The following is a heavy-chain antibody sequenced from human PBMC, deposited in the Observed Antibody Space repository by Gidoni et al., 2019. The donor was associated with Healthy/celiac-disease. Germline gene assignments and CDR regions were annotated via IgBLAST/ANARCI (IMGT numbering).Heavy chain of an antibody. V-gene: IGHV3-33*01. CDR2: IWYDGSNK. J-gene: IGHJ3*02. Sequence: VQLVWSVGGVVQPGRSLRLSCAASGFTFSSYGMHWVRQAPGKGLEWLAVIWYDGSNKYYADSVKGRFTISRDNSKNTLYLQMNSLRAEDTAVYYCARIGGDSDDAFDIWGQGTMVTVSS. CDR1: GFTFSSYG. D-gene: IGHD2-21*02. CDR3: ARIGGDSDDAFDI.